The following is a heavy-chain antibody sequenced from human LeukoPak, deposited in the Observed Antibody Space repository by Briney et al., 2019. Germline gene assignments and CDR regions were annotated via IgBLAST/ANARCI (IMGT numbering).Heavy chain of an antibody. CDR2: IVVGSGNT. CDR3: ARDSTVTTFRGCVDP. CDR1: GFTFTSSA. J-gene: IGHJ5*02. V-gene: IGHV1-58*02. Sequence: SVKVSCKASGFTFTSSAMQWVRQARGQRLEWIGWIVVGSGNTNYAQKFQERVTITRDMSTSTAYMELSSLRSEDTAVYYCARDSTVTTFRGCVDPWGQGTLVTVSS. D-gene: IGHD4-17*01.